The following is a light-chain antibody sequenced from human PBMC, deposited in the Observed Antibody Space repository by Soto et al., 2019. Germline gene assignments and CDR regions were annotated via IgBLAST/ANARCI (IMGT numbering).Light chain of an antibody. CDR3: QQRSDWLT. V-gene: IGKV3-11*01. J-gene: IGKJ4*01. Sequence: ETVLTLSPATLSLSPGERATLSCRSSQSFRTSLAWYQQKRGQAPRLLIYGASHRATGTPARFSGSGSGTDFTLTISSLEPEDFAVYFCQQRSDWLTFGGGTTVEIK. CDR1: QSFRTS. CDR2: GAS.